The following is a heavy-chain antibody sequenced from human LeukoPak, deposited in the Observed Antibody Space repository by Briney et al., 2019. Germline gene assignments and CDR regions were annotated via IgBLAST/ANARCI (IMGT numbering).Heavy chain of an antibody. CDR3: ARDVGEYCSSVSCYASDY. CDR2: INPSSGGT. J-gene: IGHJ4*02. D-gene: IGHD2-2*01. CDR1: GYTFTGYY. V-gene: IGHV1-2*02. Sequence: ASVKASCKASGYTFTGYYMHWVRQAPGQGLEWMGWINPSSGGTNYAQKFQGRVTMTRDTSISTAYMELSRLRSDDTAVYCCARDVGEYCSSVSCYASDYWGQGTLVTVSS.